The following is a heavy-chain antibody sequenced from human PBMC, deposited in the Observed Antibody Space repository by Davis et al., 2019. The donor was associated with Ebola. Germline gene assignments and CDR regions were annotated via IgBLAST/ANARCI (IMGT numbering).Heavy chain of an antibody. CDR1: GFTFSSYA. CDR2: IRYDGSNK. Sequence: GESLKISCAASGFTFSSYAMHWVRQAPGKGLEWVAFIRYDGSNKYYADSVKGLFTISRDNSKNTLYLQMNSLRAEDTAVYYCAGRRDYWGQGTLVTVSS. V-gene: IGHV3-30*02. CDR3: AGRRDY. J-gene: IGHJ4*02.